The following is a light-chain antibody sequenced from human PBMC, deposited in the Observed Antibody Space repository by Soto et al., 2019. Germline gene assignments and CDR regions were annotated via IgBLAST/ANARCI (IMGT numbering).Light chain of an antibody. CDR3: QQYDSYSWT. J-gene: IGKJ1*01. CDR2: KAS. CDR1: QSISYW. V-gene: IGKV1-5*03. Sequence: DIQLTQSPSTLSASVGDRVTITCRASQSISYWLAWYQQKTGKAPKLLIYKASSLQSGVPSRFSGSGSGTEFTLTISSLQTDDFASYYCQQYDSYSWTFGQGTKVDIK.